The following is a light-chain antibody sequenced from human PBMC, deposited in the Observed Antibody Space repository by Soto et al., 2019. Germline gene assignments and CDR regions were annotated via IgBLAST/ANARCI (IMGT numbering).Light chain of an antibody. CDR3: CSYAGSYTVV. CDR2: DVS. CDR1: SSDVGGYNY. V-gene: IGLV2-11*01. J-gene: IGLJ2*01. Sequence: QSALTQPRSVSGSPGQSVTISCTGTSSDVGGYNYVSWYQQHPGKAPKLMIYDVSKRPSGVPDRFSGSKSSNTASLTISGLQAEDEADYYCCSYAGSYTVVFGGGTKLNVL.